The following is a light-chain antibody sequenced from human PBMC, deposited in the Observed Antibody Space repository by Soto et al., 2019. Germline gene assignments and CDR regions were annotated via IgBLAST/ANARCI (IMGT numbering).Light chain of an antibody. CDR2: DAS. V-gene: IGKV3-11*01. CDR3: QQRSNWPPIT. CDR1: QSVSSC. J-gene: IGKJ5*01. Sequence: EIVLTQSPANLSLSPGERATLSCRASQSVSSCLAWYQQKPGQAPRLLIYDASNRATGIPARFSGSGSGTDFTLAISSLEPEDFAVYYCQQRSNWPPITFGQGTRLEIK.